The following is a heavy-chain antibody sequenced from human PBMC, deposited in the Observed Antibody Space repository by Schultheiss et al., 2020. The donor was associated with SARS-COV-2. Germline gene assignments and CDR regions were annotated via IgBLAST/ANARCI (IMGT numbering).Heavy chain of an antibody. CDR1: GFTFDDYA. J-gene: IGHJ4*02. V-gene: IGHV3-66*02. D-gene: IGHD2-21*01. Sequence: GGSLRLSCAASGFTFDDYAMHWVRQAPGKGLEWVSVIYSGGSTYYADSVKGRFTISRDNSKNTLYLQMSSLRAEDTAVYYCVKASVILNFDYWGQGTLVTVSS. CDR3: VKASVILNFDY. CDR2: IYSGGST.